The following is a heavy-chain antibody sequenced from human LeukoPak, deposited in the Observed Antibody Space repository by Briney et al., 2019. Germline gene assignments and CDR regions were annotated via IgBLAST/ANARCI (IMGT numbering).Heavy chain of an antibody. CDR1: GFTVSSYD. J-gene: IGHJ2*01. D-gene: IGHD2-21*01. Sequence: GGSLRLSCAASGFTVSSYDFHWVRQVPGKGLEWVSAIGVAGDTYYADSVKGRFTISRENADNPLYLQMHSLRAGDTVLYYCAREFCGGARCPGGLYYDLWGRGTLVTVSS. CDR3: AREFCGGARCPGGLYYDL. CDR2: IGVAGDT. V-gene: IGHV3-13*04.